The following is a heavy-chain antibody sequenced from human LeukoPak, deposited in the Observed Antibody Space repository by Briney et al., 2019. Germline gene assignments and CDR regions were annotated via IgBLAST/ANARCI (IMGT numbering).Heavy chain of an antibody. Sequence: GGSLRLSCAASGFTVSSNYMSWVRQAPGKGLEWVSVIYSGGSTYYAGSVKGRFTFSRHNSKNTLYLQMNSLRAEDTAVYYCATPRLSGYENGMDVWGQGTTVTVSS. J-gene: IGHJ6*02. V-gene: IGHV3-53*04. CDR2: IYSGGST. CDR3: ATPRLSGYENGMDV. D-gene: IGHD5-12*01. CDR1: GFTVSSNY.